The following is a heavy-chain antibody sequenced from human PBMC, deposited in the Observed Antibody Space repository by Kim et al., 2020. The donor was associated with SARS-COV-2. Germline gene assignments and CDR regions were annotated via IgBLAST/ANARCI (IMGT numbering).Heavy chain of an antibody. CDR2: INHSGST. V-gene: IGHV4-34*01. CDR3: ARGHSSDWYYWFDP. Sequence: SETLSLTCAVYGGSFSDYYWSWIRQPPGKGLEWIGEINHSGSTNYNPSLKSRVTISVDTSKNQFSLKLNSVTAADTAVFFCARGHSSDWYYWFDPWGQGTLVTVSS. J-gene: IGHJ5*02. CDR1: GGSFSDYY. D-gene: IGHD6-19*01.